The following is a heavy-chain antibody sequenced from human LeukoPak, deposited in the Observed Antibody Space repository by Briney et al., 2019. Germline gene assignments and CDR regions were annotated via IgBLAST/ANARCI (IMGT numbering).Heavy chain of an antibody. D-gene: IGHD1-20*01. CDR1: GFSFGDST. J-gene: IGHJ4*02. CDR2: IRSEVRGGTT. V-gene: IGHV3-49*04. CDR3: SRGLTGSQYYFDF. Sequence: GGSLRLSRITSGFSFGDSTLNWVRQPPGKGLEWVGLIRSEVRGGTTDYAASVKGRFTISRDDSKSIAYLQMNSLITEDTAVYFCSRGLTGSQYYFDFWGQGTLVTVSS.